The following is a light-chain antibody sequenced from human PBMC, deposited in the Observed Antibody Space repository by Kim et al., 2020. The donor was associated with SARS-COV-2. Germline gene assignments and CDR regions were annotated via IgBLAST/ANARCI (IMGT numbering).Light chain of an antibody. CDR2: DVT. CDR1: TSDIGGYDY. V-gene: IGLV2-14*03. J-gene: IGLJ3*02. Sequence: QSALTQPASVSASPGQSITITCTGTTSDIGGYDYVSWYQQHPGKVPKLMIFDVTKRPSWVSNRFSGSKSGNTASLTISGLQAEDEADYYCSSYTTTDTWVFGGGTQLTVL. CDR3: SSYTTTDTWV.